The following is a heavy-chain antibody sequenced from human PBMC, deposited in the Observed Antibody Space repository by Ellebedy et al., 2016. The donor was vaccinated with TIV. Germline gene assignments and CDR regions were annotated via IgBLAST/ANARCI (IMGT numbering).Heavy chain of an antibody. D-gene: IGHD3-22*01. CDR3: GREVAITRNFYGMDV. J-gene: IGHJ6*02. Sequence: GESLKISCAASGFTFSSYGMHWVRQAPGKGLEWVAVISYDGSNKYYADSVKGRFTISRDNSKNMLYLQMNSLRAEDTAVYYCGREVAITRNFYGMDVWGPGTTVTVSS. CDR2: ISYDGSNK. CDR1: GFTFSSYG. V-gene: IGHV3-30*03.